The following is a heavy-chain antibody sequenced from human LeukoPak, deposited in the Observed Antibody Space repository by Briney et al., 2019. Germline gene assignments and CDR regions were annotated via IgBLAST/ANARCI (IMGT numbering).Heavy chain of an antibody. J-gene: IGHJ3*02. CDR1: GFTFSDYD. Sequence: GGSVRLSCAASGFTFSDYDMAWIRQAPGKGLEWISHISSTSGMIYYADSVKGRFTVSRDNAKNSLYLQMNSLRAEDTAVYYCARDISLGTFDIWGQGTMVTVSS. D-gene: IGHD1-26*01. CDR3: ARDISLGTFDI. CDR2: ISSTSGMI. V-gene: IGHV3-11*04.